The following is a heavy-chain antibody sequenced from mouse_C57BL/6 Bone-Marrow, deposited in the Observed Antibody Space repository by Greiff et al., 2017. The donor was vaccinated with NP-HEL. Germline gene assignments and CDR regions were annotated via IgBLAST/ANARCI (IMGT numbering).Heavy chain of an antibody. CDR3: ARGLLWLRRDYYAMDY. CDR2: IHPNSGST. J-gene: IGHJ4*01. Sequence: QVQLQQPGAELVKPGASVKLSCKASGYTFTSYWMHWVKQRPGQGLEWIGMIHPNSGSTNYNEKFKSKATLTVDKSSSTAYMQLSSLTSEDSAVYYCARGLLWLRRDYYAMDYWGQGTSVTVSS. CDR1: GYTFTSYW. V-gene: IGHV1-64*01. D-gene: IGHD2-2*01.